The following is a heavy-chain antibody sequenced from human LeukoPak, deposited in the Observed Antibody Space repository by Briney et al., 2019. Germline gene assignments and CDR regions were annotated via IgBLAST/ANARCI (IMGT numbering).Heavy chain of an antibody. Sequence: ASVKVSCKASGGTFSSYAISWVRQAPGQGLEWMGGIIPIFGTANYAQKFQGRVTITADESTSTAYMELNSLRAEDTAVYYCARDWRGVQDYWGQGTLVTVSS. CDR3: ARDWRGVQDY. CDR1: GGTFSSYA. CDR2: IIPIFGTA. J-gene: IGHJ4*02. V-gene: IGHV1-69*01. D-gene: IGHD3-3*01.